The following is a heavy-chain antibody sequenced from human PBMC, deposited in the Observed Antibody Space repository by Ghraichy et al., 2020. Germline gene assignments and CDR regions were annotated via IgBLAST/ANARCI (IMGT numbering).Heavy chain of an antibody. V-gene: IGHV3-23*01. D-gene: IGHD6-13*01. J-gene: IGHJ4*02. Sequence: GGSLRLSCAASGFTFSSYAMSWVRQAPGKGLEWVSSISGSGGSTNYADSVKGRFTISRDNSKNTLYLEMNSLRAEDTAVYYCAKDPYSTSWYWIDYWGQGTLVTVSS. CDR3: AKDPYSTSWYWIDY. CDR1: GFTFSSYA. CDR2: ISGSGGST.